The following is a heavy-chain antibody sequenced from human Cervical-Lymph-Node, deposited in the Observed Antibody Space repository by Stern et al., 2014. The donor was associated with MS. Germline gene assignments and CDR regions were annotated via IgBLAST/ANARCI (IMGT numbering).Heavy chain of an antibody. J-gene: IGHJ4*02. CDR3: ARSSFYGSVTYDSRPFDY. Sequence: MQLVESGAEVKKPGASLKVSCKASGYTFTGYYMHWVRQAPGQGLEWMGWINPNSGDTKYAQKFQGWVTMTRNTSISTAYMELSRLKSDDTAVYYCARSSFYGSVTYDSRPFDYWGQGTLVTVSS. V-gene: IGHV1-2*04. CDR2: INPNSGDT. D-gene: IGHD3-10*01. CDR1: GYTFTGYY.